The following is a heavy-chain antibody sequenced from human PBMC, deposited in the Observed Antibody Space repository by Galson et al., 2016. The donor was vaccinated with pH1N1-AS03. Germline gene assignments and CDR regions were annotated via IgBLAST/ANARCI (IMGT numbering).Heavy chain of an antibody. CDR1: GYIFTGFY. J-gene: IGHJ6*02. CDR2: INTDSGVT. CDR3: ARDPRGPCTSATCPTTYYFGMDV. V-gene: IGHV1-2*04. D-gene: IGHD2-2*01. Sequence: SVKVSCKASGYIFTGFYVHWVRQAPGQGLEWMGWINTDSGVTDYAQKFEAWVTMTRDTSVSTAYMELYGLKSDDMAVYYCARDPRGPCTSATCPTTYYFGMDVWGQGTTVIVSS.